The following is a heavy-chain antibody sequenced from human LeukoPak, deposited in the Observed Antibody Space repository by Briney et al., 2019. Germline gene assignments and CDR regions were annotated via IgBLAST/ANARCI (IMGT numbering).Heavy chain of an antibody. J-gene: IGHJ4*02. D-gene: IGHD1-1*01. Sequence: GASVKVSCKASGYTFTSYYMHWVRQAPGQGLEWMGIINPSGGSTSYARKFQGRVTMTRDTSTSTVYMELSSLRSEDTAVYYCATCTTGTTIDLDYWGQGTLVTVSS. V-gene: IGHV1-46*01. CDR3: ATCTTGTTIDLDY. CDR1: GYTFTSYY. CDR2: INPSGGST.